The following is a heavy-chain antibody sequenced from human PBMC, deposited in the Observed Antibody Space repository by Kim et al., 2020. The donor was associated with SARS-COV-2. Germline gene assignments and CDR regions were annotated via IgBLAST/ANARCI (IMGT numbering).Heavy chain of an antibody. CDR3: ARLKVRGVITLHYYGMDV. D-gene: IGHD3-10*01. V-gene: IGHV4-59*08. CDR2: IYYSGST. CDR1: GGSISSYY. Sequence: SETLSLTCTVSGGSISSYYWSWIRQPPGKGLEWIGYIYYSGSTNYNPSLKSRVTISVDTSKNQFSLKLSSVTAADTAVYYCARLKVRGVITLHYYGMDVWGQGTTVTVSS. J-gene: IGHJ6*02.